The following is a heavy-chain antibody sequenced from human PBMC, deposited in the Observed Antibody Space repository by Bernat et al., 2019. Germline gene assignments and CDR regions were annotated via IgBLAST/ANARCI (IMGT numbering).Heavy chain of an antibody. V-gene: IGHV3-30*03. D-gene: IGHD3-16*01. CDR2: ISYDGSNK. J-gene: IGHJ5*02. CDR3: ARDSLLQRGGWFDP. Sequence: QVQLVESGGGVVQPGRSLRLSCAASGFTFSSYGMHWVRQAPGKGLEWVAVISYDGSNKYYADSVKGRFTISRDNSKNTLYLQMNSLRPEDTAVYYCARDSLLQRGGWFDPWGQGTLVTVSS. CDR1: GFTFSSYG.